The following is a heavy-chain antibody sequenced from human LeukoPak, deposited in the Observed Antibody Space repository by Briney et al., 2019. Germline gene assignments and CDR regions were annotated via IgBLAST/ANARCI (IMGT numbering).Heavy chain of an antibody. CDR3: ARGARPNYYGSGSYRPFDY. CDR1: GVSFSGYY. CDR2: INHSGST. D-gene: IGHD3-10*01. J-gene: IGHJ4*02. Sequence: PSETLSLTCAVYGVSFSGYYWSWIRQPPGKGLEWIGEINHSGSTNYNPSLKSRVTISVDTSKNQFSLKLSSVTAADTAVYYCARGARPNYYGSGSYRPFDYWGQGTLVTVSS. V-gene: IGHV4-34*01.